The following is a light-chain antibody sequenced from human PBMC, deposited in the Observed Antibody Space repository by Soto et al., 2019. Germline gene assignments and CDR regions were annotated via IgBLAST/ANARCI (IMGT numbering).Light chain of an antibody. CDR3: QKYTRAPFT. Sequence: DIQMTQSPSSLSASVGDRVTVTCRASQGIETYLAWYQQKPGQVPKRLIYAASTLQSGVPSRFSGSGSGTDFTLTISSLQPEDVATYFCQKYTRAPFTVGPGTKVDIK. V-gene: IGKV1-27*01. CDR2: AAS. J-gene: IGKJ3*01. CDR1: QGIETY.